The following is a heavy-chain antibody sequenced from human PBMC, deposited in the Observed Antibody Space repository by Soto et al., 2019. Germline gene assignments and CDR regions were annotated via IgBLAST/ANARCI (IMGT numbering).Heavy chain of an antibody. V-gene: IGHV4-39*01. CDR2: IYYSGST. CDR3: ARQPTTGDTDLWFDP. Sequence: LPLTCTVSGGSISSSSYYWGWIRQPPGKGLEWIGSIYYSGSTYYNPSLKSRVTISVDTSKNQFSLKLSSVTAADTAVYYCARQPTTGDTDLWFDPWGQGTLVTVSS. D-gene: IGHD2-21*01. CDR1: GGSISSSSYY. J-gene: IGHJ5*02.